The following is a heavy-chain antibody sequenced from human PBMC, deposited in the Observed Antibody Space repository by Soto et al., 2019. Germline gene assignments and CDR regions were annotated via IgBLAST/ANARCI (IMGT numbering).Heavy chain of an antibody. CDR1: GFTFSSYA. CDR3: PKDPINYYDRSRPKNYFDY. Sequence: TGWSLRLSCAASGFTFSSYAMSWVRQAPGKGLEWVSAISGRGGSTYYADSVKGRFTISRDNSKNTLYLQMNSLRAEDTAVYYCPKDPINYYDRSRPKNYFDYWGEGPLFTVSS. J-gene: IGHJ4*02. D-gene: IGHD3-22*01. CDR2: ISGRGGST. V-gene: IGHV3-23*01.